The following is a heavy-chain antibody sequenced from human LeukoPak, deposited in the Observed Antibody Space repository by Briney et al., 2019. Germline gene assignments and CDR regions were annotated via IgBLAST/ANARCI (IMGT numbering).Heavy chain of an antibody. J-gene: IGHJ4*02. CDR1: GGSISSGGYY. CDR3: ARKAHYGGAFFDY. Sequence: PSETLSLTCTVSGGSISSGGYYWSWIRQHPGKGLEWIGYIYYSGSTYYNPSLKSRVTISVDTSKNQFSLKLSSVTAADTAVYYCARKAHYGGAFFDYWGQGTLVTVSS. D-gene: IGHD4-23*01. CDR2: IYYSGST. V-gene: IGHV4-31*03.